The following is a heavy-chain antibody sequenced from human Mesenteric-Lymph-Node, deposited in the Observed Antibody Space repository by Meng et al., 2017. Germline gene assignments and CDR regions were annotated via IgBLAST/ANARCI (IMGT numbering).Heavy chain of an antibody. J-gene: IGHJ5*02. D-gene: IGHD3-10*01. CDR1: GGLISSGGYY. CDR3: ARASYGSGSPLGESWFDP. V-gene: IGHV4-31*03. Sequence: QVQVQAWGPGLEKPSPTLALTCTVSGGLISSGGYYWSRLRQHPGKGLEWIGYIHSSGSTYYNPSLRSRLTISVDTSKNQFSLKLSSVTAADTAVYYCARASYGSGSPLGESWFDPWGQGTLVTVSS. CDR2: IHSSGST.